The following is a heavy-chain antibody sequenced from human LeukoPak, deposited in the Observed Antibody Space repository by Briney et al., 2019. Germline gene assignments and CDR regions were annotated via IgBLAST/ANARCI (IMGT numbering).Heavy chain of an antibody. J-gene: IGHJ4*02. Sequence: GRSLRLSCTASGFIFSRYGMHWVRQAPGKGLEWVALIRFDGSNRYYADSVKGRFSISRDNGKNTLYLQMHSLRAEDTSVYYCARDLGSHFDFWGRGTLVTVS. V-gene: IGHV3-33*01. CDR3: ARDLGSHFDF. CDR1: GFIFSRYG. D-gene: IGHD2-15*01. CDR2: IRFDGSNR.